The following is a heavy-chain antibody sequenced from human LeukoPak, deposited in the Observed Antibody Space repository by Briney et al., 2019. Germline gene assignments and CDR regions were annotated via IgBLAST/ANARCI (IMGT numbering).Heavy chain of an antibody. Sequence: GGSLRLSCAASGFTFSSYWMSWVRQAPGKGLEWVANIKQDGSEKYYVDSVKGRFTISRDNAKNSLYLQMNSLRAEDTALYYCVKRPRSGWYFDYWGQGTLVTVSS. V-gene: IGHV3-7*03. CDR3: VKRPRSGWYFDY. CDR1: GFTFSSYW. D-gene: IGHD6-19*01. J-gene: IGHJ4*02. CDR2: IKQDGSEK.